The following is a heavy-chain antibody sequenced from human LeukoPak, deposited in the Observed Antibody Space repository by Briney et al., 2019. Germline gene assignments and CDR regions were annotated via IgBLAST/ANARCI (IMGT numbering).Heavy chain of an antibody. D-gene: IGHD2-2*01. Sequence: ASVKVSCKASGYTFTSYGISWXRQAPGQXXXXXXWISAXXXXXXXXXXLXXXXXXXXDTSTSTAYMELRSLRSDDTAVYYCAREDCSSTSCYYYYWGQGTLVTVSS. CDR3: AREDCSSTSCYYYY. J-gene: IGHJ4*02. CDR1: GYTFTSYG. V-gene: IGHV1-18*01. CDR2: ISAXXXXX.